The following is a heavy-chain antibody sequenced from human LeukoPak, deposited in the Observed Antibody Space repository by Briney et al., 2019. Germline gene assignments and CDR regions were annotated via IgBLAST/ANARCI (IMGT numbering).Heavy chain of an antibody. Sequence: GGTLRLSCAASGFTFSSYGMSWVRQAPGKGLEWVSAISGSGGSTYYADSVKGRFTISRDNSKNTLYLQMNSLRAEDTAVYYCAKDRGIYYDSSGYYVDWGQGTLVTVSS. D-gene: IGHD3-22*01. J-gene: IGHJ4*02. V-gene: IGHV3-23*01. CDR1: GFTFSSYG. CDR2: ISGSGGST. CDR3: AKDRGIYYDSSGYYVD.